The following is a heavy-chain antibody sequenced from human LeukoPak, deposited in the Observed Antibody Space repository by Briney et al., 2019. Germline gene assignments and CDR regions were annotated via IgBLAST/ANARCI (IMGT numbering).Heavy chain of an antibody. CDR1: GYSFTSYW. J-gene: IGHJ4*02. V-gene: IGHV5-51*01. D-gene: IGHD5-24*01. CDR2: IYPGDSDT. Sequence: GESLKISCKGSGYSFTSYWIGWVRQMPGKGLEWMGIIYPGDSDTRYSPSFQGQVTISADKSISTAYLQWSSLKASDTAMYYCARLDSGRWLHTTGLDYWGQGTLVTVSS. CDR3: ARLDSGRWLHTTGLDY.